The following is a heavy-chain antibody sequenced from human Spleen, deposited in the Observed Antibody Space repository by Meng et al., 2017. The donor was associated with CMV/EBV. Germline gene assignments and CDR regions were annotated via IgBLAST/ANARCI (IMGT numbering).Heavy chain of an antibody. D-gene: IGHD2-15*01. Sequence: GFSLSTSGMGVGWIRQPPGKALEWLALIYWDDDKRYSPSLKSRLTITKDTSKNQVALTMTNMDPVDTATYYCAHRDYCSGGTCTFDYWGQGTLVTVSS. V-gene: IGHV2-5*02. CDR3: AHRDYCSGGTCTFDY. CDR2: IYWDDDK. J-gene: IGHJ4*02. CDR1: GFSLSTSGMG.